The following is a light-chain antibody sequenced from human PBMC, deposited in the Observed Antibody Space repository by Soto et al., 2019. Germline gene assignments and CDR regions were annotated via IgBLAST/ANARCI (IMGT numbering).Light chain of an antibody. Sequence: EIVMTQSPVTLSVSPGERATLSCRASQSVSSNLAWYQQKPGQAPRLLIHGASTRATGIPARFSGSQSGTEFTLTISSLLSEDFAVYSCQQYNNWPLTFGGGTKVDIK. V-gene: IGKV3-15*01. J-gene: IGKJ4*01. CDR1: QSVSSN. CDR3: QQYNNWPLT. CDR2: GAS.